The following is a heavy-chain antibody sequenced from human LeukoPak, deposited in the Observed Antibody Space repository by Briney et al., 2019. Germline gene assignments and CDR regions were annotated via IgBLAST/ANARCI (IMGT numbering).Heavy chain of an antibody. CDR2: MNPNSGNT. CDR3: AREWLLDDFWSGYFDY. Sequence: ASVKVSCKASGYTFTSYDINWVRQATGQGLEWMGWMNPNSGNTGYAQKFQGRVTMTRNTSISTAYMELSSLRSEDTAVYYCAREWLLDDFWSGYFDYWGQGTLVTVSS. V-gene: IGHV1-8*01. CDR1: GYTFTSYD. J-gene: IGHJ4*02. D-gene: IGHD3-3*01.